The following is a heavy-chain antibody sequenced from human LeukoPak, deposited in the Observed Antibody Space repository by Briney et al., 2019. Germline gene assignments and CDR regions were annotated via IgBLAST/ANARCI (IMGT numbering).Heavy chain of an antibody. CDR2: ISSSGSTI. CDR3: AREGLHHYYDNLGYFDY. CDR1: GFTFSSYE. J-gene: IGHJ4*02. V-gene: IGHV3-48*03. Sequence: QPGGSLRLSCAASGFTFSSYEMNWVRQAPGKGLEWVSYISSSGSTIYYADSVKGRFTISRDNAKNSLYLQMNSLRAEDTALYYCAREGLHHYYDNLGYFDYWGQGTLVTVSS. D-gene: IGHD3-22*01.